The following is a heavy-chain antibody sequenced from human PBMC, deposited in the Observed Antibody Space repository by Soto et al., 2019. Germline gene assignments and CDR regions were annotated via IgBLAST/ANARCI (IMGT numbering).Heavy chain of an antibody. J-gene: IGHJ3*02. CDR1: GGSVSSGSYY. Sequence: SETLSLTCTVSGGSVSSGSYYWSWIRQPPGKGLEWIGYIYYSGSTNYNPSLKSRVTISVDTSKNQFSLKLSSVTAADTAVYYSAANYGDYVLVAFDIWGQGTMVTVSS. D-gene: IGHD4-17*01. CDR3: AANYGDYVLVAFDI. V-gene: IGHV4-61*01. CDR2: IYYSGST.